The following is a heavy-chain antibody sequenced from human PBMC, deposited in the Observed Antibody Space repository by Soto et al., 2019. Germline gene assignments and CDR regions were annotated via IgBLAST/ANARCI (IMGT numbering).Heavy chain of an antibody. V-gene: IGHV2-5*02. CDR3: AHRGEEYSSGWGGGGFDY. CDR2: IYWDDDK. Sequence: QITLKESGPTLVKPTQTLTLTCTFSGFSLSTSGVGVGWIRQPPGKALEWLALIYWDDDKRYSPSLKSRLIITKDNSKTQVVLTMNNKDPVDTATCYRAHRGEEYSSGWGGGGFDYWGQGTLVTVSS. J-gene: IGHJ4*02. CDR1: GFSLSTSGVG. D-gene: IGHD6-19*01.